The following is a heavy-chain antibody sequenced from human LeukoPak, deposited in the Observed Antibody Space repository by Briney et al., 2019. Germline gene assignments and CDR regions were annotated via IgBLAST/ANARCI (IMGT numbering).Heavy chain of an antibody. J-gene: IGHJ5*02. CDR1: GYTFTGYY. CDR3: ARVIWAEGWFDP. CDR2: INPNSGGT. Sequence: ASVKVSCKASGYTFTGYYMHWVRQAPGQGLEWMGWINPNSGGTNYAQKFQGRVTMTRDTSISTAYMELSRLRSDDTAVYYCARVIWAEGWFDPWGQGTLVTVSS. D-gene: IGHD2-21*01. V-gene: IGHV1-2*02.